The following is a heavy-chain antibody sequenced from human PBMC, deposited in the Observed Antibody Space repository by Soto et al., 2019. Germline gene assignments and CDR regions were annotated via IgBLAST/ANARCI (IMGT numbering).Heavy chain of an antibody. CDR1: GFTFSSYS. Sequence: GGSLRLSCAASGFTFSSYSMNWVRQAPGKGLEWVSYISSSSSTIYYADSVKGRFTISRDNAKNSLYLQMNSLRDEDTAVYYCARYCSSTSCYILSAFDIWGQGTMVTVSS. CDR3: ARYCSSTSCYILSAFDI. J-gene: IGHJ3*02. V-gene: IGHV3-48*02. D-gene: IGHD2-2*02. CDR2: ISSSSSTI.